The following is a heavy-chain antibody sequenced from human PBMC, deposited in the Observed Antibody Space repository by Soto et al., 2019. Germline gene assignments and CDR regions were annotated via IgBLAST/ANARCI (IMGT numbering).Heavy chain of an antibody. D-gene: IGHD6-19*01. CDR2: IYWDDDK. CDR3: AHRHAAVADNWFDP. V-gene: IGHV2-5*02. Sequence: SGPTLVNPTQTLTLTCTFSGFSLSSSGVGVGWIRQPPGKALEWLALIYWDDDKRYSPSLKSRLTITKDTSKNQVVLTMTNMDPVDTATYYCAHRHAAVADNWFDPWGQGTLVTVSS. J-gene: IGHJ5*02. CDR1: GFSLSSSGVG.